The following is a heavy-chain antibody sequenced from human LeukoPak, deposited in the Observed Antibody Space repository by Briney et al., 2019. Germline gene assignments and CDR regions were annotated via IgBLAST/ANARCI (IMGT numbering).Heavy chain of an antibody. J-gene: IGHJ3*02. Sequence: SETLSLTCTVSGGSISSSSYYWGWIRQPPGKGLEWIGYIYHSGSTYYNPSLKSRVTISVDRSKNQFSLKLSSVTAADTAVYYCARDRYTAFDIWGQGTMVTVSS. CDR3: ARDRYTAFDI. CDR1: GGSISSSSYY. V-gene: IGHV4-39*07. CDR2: IYHSGST. D-gene: IGHD3-16*02.